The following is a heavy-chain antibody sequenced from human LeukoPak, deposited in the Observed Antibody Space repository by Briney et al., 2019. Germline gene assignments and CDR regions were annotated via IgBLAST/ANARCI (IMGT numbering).Heavy chain of an antibody. D-gene: IGHD2-15*01. J-gene: IGHJ5*01. CDR1: GHSITTGYF. V-gene: IGHV4-38-2*02. CDR3: VTDVLLCGGSICNFFDP. Sequence: PSETLSLTCSVPGHSITTGYFWAWIRPSPGKGLEWIASVSHGGTTYYNPPLQSRVTISLDTSRNQLSLKLSSVTAADTAVYYCVTDVLLCGGSICNFFDPWGQGTLVTISS. CDR2: VSHGGTT.